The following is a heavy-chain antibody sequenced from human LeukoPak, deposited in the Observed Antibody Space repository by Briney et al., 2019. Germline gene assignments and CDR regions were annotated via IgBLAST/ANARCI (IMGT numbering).Heavy chain of an antibody. CDR2: IYYSGSA. Sequence: SETLSLTCTVSGGSISSYSWSWIRQPPGKGQEWIGYIYYSGSANYNPSLKSRVTISVDTSKNQFSLKLSSVTAADTAVYYCAGGYCSGGSCYYPFDYWGQGTLVTVSS. CDR3: AGGYCSGGSCYYPFDY. CDR1: GGSISSYS. J-gene: IGHJ4*02. V-gene: IGHV4-59*01. D-gene: IGHD2-15*01.